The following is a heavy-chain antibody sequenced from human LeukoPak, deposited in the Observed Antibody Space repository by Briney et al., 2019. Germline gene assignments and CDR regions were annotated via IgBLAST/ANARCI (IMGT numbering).Heavy chain of an antibody. CDR1: GFTFSDYW. J-gene: IGHJ4*02. D-gene: IGHD2-2*01. Sequence: PGGSLRLSCAASGFTFSDYWMHWVRQGPGKGLEWVSRINSDGSGTRYADSVKGRFTISRDNAKNTLYLQMNSLSAEDTAVYYCAKRACSSTSCYYYFDYWGQGTLVTVSS. CDR2: INSDGSGT. CDR3: AKRACSSTSCYYYFDY. V-gene: IGHV3-74*01.